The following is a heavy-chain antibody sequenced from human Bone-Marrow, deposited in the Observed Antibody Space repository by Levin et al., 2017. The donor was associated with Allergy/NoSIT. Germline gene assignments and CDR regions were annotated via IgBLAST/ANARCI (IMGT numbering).Heavy chain of an antibody. CDR3: ARGAGAWRGPKYFQH. CDR2: INHSGST. J-gene: IGHJ1*01. D-gene: IGHD3-10*01. CDR1: GGSFSGYY. Sequence: PSETLSLTCAVSGGSFSGYYWSWIRQSPGKGLEWIGEINHSGSTTYNPSLKSRVTIAVDTSKNQFSLKMSSVTAADTAVYYCARGAGAWRGPKYFQHWGQGTLATVSS. V-gene: IGHV4-34*01.